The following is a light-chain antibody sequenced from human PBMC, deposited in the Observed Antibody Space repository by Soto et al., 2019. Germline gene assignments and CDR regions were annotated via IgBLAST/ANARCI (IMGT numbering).Light chain of an antibody. Sequence: EIVLTQSPGTLSLSPGERATLSCRASQRVSTSYLAWYQQKPCQAPRLLIYDVSLSASGIPDRFNGSGSGTDFSLTISSIGAEDFVVYYFQQYDSSTITLGHGTRLEI. CDR1: QRVSTSY. J-gene: IGKJ5*01. CDR3: QQYDSSTIT. CDR2: DVS. V-gene: IGKV3-20*01.